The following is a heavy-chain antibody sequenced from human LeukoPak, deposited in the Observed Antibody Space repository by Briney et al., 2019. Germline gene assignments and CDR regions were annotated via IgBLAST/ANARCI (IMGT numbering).Heavy chain of an antibody. J-gene: IGHJ4*02. CDR1: GFTFSSYW. V-gene: IGHV3-7*01. Sequence: QPGGSLRLSCAASGFTFSSYWMSWVRQAPGKGLEWVANIKQDGSEKYYVDSVKGRFTISRDNAKNSLYLQMNSLRAEDTAVYYCARGFYTYYDFWSTVTSHYFDYWGQGTLVTVSS. D-gene: IGHD3-3*01. CDR3: ARGFYTYYDFWSTVTSHYFDY. CDR2: IKQDGSEK.